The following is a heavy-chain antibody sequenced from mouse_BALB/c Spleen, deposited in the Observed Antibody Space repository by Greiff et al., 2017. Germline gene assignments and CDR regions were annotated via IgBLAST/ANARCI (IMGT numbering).Heavy chain of an antibody. CDR3: ASYYGYAMDY. V-gene: IGHV1-69*02. CDR1: GYTFTSYW. CDR2: IDPSDSYT. J-gene: IGHJ4*01. D-gene: IGHD1-1*01. Sequence: QVQLQQPGAELVKPGASVKLSCKASGYTFTSYWMHWVKQRPGQGLEWIGEIDPSDSYTNYNQKFKGKATLTVDKSSSTAYMQLSSLTSEDSAVYYCASYYGYAMDYWGQGTSVNVSS.